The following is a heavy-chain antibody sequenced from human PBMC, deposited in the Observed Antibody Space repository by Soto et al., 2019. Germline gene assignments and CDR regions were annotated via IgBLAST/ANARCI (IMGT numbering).Heavy chain of an antibody. V-gene: IGHV4-34*01. Sequence: QVQLQQWGAGLLKPSETLSLTCAVYGGSFSGYYWSWIRQPPGKGLEWIGEINHSGSTNYNPSLTSRVTISVDTSKNQFSLKLSSVTASDTAVYYCACWNLYNWFYPWGQGNLVTVSS. CDR1: GGSFSGYY. J-gene: IGHJ5*02. CDR2: INHSGST. D-gene: IGHD1-1*01. CDR3: ACWNLYNWFYP.